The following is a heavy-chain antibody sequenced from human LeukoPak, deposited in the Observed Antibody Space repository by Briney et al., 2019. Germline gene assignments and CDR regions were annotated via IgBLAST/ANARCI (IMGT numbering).Heavy chain of an antibody. CDR1: GFTVSSNY. Sequence: GGSLRLSCAASGFTVSSNYMSWVRQAPGKGLEWVSVIYSGGSTFYADSVKGRFTISRDISKNTLYLQMNSLRAEDTAVYYCARHGSITMVRGRLRYYYMDVWGKGTTVTIS. J-gene: IGHJ6*03. V-gene: IGHV3-66*04. CDR3: ARHGSITMVRGRLRYYYMDV. D-gene: IGHD3-10*01. CDR2: IYSGGST.